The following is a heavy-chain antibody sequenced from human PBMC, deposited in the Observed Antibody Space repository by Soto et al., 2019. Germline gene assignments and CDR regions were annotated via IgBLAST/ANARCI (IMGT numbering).Heavy chain of an antibody. Sequence: ASVKVSCKVSGYTLTELSMHWVRQAPGKGLEWMGGFDPEDGETIYAQKFQGRVTMTEDTSTDTAYMELSSLRAEDTAVYYCASGYCSGGSCYPYYFDYWGQGILVTVSS. J-gene: IGHJ4*02. CDR2: FDPEDGET. D-gene: IGHD2-15*01. CDR1: GYTLTELS. V-gene: IGHV1-24*01. CDR3: ASGYCSGGSCYPYYFDY.